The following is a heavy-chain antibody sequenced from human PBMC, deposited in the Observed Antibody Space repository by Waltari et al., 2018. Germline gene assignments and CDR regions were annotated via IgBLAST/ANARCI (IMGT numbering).Heavy chain of an antibody. D-gene: IGHD6-13*01. CDR3: ARAGSGGIRGSSWYGASDY. J-gene: IGHJ4*02. CDR1: GGSISSGGYY. V-gene: IGHV4-31*03. Sequence: QVQLQESGPGLVKPSQTLSLTCTVSGGSISSGGYYWSWIRQHPGKGLEWIGYIYYRGSTYYNPSLKSRVTISVDTSKNQFSLKLSSVTAADTAVYYCARAGSGGIRGSSWYGASDYWGQGTLVTVSS. CDR2: IYYRGST.